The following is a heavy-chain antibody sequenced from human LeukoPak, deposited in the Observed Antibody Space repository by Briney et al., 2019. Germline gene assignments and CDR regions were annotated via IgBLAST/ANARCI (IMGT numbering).Heavy chain of an antibody. D-gene: IGHD3-22*01. CDR3: ARGRLRDY. CDR2: IKHDGSEK. Sequence: GGSLRLSCVGSGFTFSSYWMSWVRQFPGKGLEWVANIKHDGSEKYYVDSVKGRFTISRDDAKNSLNLQMNSLRAEDTAVYYCARGRLRDYWGQGTLVTVSS. V-gene: IGHV3-7*01. CDR1: GFTFSSYW. J-gene: IGHJ4*02.